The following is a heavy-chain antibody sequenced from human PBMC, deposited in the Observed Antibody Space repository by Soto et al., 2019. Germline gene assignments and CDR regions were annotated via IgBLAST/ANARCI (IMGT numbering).Heavy chain of an antibody. CDR3: ARSAMDPVPVDS. J-gene: IGHJ5*01. CDR2: ISSYNGNT. D-gene: IGHD5-18*01. CDR1: GYTFTSHG. V-gene: IGHV1-18*04. Sequence: VQLVQSGGEVRMPGASVKVSCKASGYTFTSHGFTWVRQAPGQGLEWMGWISSYNGNTHYAQKFQGRLTLTIDTSTSTTYMELRSLTSDDAAVDFCARSAMDPVPVDSWGHGTLVTVSS.